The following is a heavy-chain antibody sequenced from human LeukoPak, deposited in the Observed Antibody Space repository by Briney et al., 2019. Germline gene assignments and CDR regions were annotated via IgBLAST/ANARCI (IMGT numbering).Heavy chain of an antibody. D-gene: IGHD2-15*01. CDR2: IKEDGSDK. Sequence: PGGSLRLSCAVSGFTFSRHWMSWVRQAPAKGLEWVANIKEDGSDKYYVDSVKGRFTISRDNAKNSLFLQMGSLRAEDTAVYYCARVAGGGLDYWGQGTLVTVSS. V-gene: IGHV3-7*05. CDR1: GFTFSRHW. J-gene: IGHJ4*02. CDR3: ARVAGGGLDY.